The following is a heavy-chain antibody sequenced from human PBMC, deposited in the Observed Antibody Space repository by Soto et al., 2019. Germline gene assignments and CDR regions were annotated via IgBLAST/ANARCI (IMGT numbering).Heavy chain of an antibody. J-gene: IGHJ6*02. V-gene: IGHV3-21*01. CDR3: TRVHLVASSAFYCAMDI. D-gene: IGHD6-6*01. CDR2: ISASRRHI. Sequence: WGSLRLSCVASRFDLTCSLMYWVRQAPGKGLEWVAAISASRRHIFYRHAVKGHVAISRDSAGTSLFSHMDIVKVEDTAVDHCTRVHLVASSAFYCAMDIWGPGTSVTVSS. CDR1: RFDLTCSL.